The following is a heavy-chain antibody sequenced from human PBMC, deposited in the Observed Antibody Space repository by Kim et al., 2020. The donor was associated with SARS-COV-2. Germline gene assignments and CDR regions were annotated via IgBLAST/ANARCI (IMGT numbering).Heavy chain of an antibody. CDR2: ISAGGDT. J-gene: IGHJ4*02. Sequence: GGSLRLSCVASGLTFRSYSMNWVRQAPGKGLEWVSSISAGGDTYYADSVKGRFTISRDNSKSTLNLQMNSLRVEDTAMHYCVSCVTPADRGGWCGSFDFWGQGNLVTVS. CDR1: GLTFRSYS. D-gene: IGHD6-19*01. CDR3: VSCVTPADRGGWCGSFDF. V-gene: IGHV3-23*01.